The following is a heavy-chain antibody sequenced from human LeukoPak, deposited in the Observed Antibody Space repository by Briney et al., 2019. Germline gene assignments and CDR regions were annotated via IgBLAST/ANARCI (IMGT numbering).Heavy chain of an antibody. CDR3: ARDLGDSSVLTYYFDY. D-gene: IGHD3-22*01. CDR2: INPSGGST. Sequence: ASVKVSCKASGYTFTGYYMHWVRQAPGQGLEWMGIINPSGGSTSYAQKFQGRVTMTRDMSTSTVYMELSSLRSEDTAVYYCARDLGDSSVLTYYFDYWAQGTLVTVS. V-gene: IGHV1-46*01. J-gene: IGHJ4*02. CDR1: GYTFTGYY.